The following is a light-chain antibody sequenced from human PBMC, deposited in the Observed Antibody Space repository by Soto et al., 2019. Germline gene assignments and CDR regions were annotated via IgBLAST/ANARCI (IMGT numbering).Light chain of an antibody. CDR1: QSISSY. CDR3: QQYNSFSPWT. Sequence: DIQMTQSPSSLSASVGDRVAITCQASQSISSYLNWYQQKPGKAPKLLIYAASTLQSGVPSRFSGSGSGTEFTLTISSLQTDDFATYYCQQYNSFSPWTFGQGTKVDI. J-gene: IGKJ1*01. CDR2: AAS. V-gene: IGKV1-5*01.